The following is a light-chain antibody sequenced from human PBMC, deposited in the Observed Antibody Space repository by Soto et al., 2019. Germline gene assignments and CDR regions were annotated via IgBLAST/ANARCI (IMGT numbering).Light chain of an antibody. CDR2: GVS. J-gene: IGLJ3*02. CDR1: SSDVGSYNF. CDR3: CSYAGSSTGV. Sequence: QSALTQPASVSGSPGQSITISCSGTSSDVGSYNFVSWYQQHPGKAPKLMIYGVSKRPSGISNRFSGSKSGNTASLTISGLQAEDEADYYCCSYAGSSTGVFGGGTQLTVL. V-gene: IGLV2-23*02.